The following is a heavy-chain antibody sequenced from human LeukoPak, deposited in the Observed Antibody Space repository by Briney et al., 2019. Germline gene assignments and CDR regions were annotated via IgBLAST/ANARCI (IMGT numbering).Heavy chain of an antibody. Sequence: GGSLRLSCAASGFTFSSYAMHWVRQAPGKGLEWVAVISYDGGNKYYADSVKGRFTISRDDSRNSLYLQMDSLKTEDTAVYYCARPYGSSWDNTYFDFWGQGTLVTVSS. D-gene: IGHD6-13*01. CDR2: ISYDGGNK. V-gene: IGHV3-30-3*01. CDR3: ARPYGSSWDNTYFDF. CDR1: GFTFSSYA. J-gene: IGHJ4*02.